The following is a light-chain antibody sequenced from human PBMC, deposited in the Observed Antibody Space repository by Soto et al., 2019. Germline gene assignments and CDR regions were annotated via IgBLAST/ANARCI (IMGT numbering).Light chain of an antibody. CDR3: ASYKTSSTYV. CDR1: SSDVGAFNY. V-gene: IGLV2-14*03. Sequence: QSVLTQPASVSGSPGQSIAISCTGTSSDVGAFNYVSWYQQHPGKAPKFMIFDVSSRPSGVSDRFSGSKSGNTASLTISGLQTEDEADYYCASYKTSSTYVFGTGTKVTV. CDR2: DVS. J-gene: IGLJ1*01.